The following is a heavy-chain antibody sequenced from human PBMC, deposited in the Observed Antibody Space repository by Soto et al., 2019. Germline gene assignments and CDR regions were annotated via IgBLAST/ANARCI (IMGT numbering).Heavy chain of an antibody. CDR3: ARVGMNWFDP. Sequence: QVQLVQSGAEVKKPGASVKVSCKASGYTFTGYYMHWVRQAPGQGLEWMGWINPNSGATNYAQKFQGRVTMTRDTSSSTSYMELSSLRSDDTAVYYCARVGMNWFDPWGQGTLVTVSS. CDR1: GYTFTGYY. D-gene: IGHD3-10*01. J-gene: IGHJ5*02. CDR2: INPNSGAT. V-gene: IGHV1-2*02.